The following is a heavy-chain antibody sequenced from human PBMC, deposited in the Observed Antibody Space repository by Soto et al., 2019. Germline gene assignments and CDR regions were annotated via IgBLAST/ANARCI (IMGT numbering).Heavy chain of an antibody. Sequence: EAQLVESGGGLVQPGGSRRLSCEASGFSLGSYWMTWVRQAPGKGLEWVANIKKDGSRTSYLDSVRGRFTISRDNVGNSLSLQMDSLRAEDTGLYFCARDVSPGTSTLYLDAFDIWGQGTMSPSLQ. D-gene: IGHD2-8*01. CDR3: ARDVSPGTSTLYLDAFDI. CDR1: GFSLGSYW. J-gene: IGHJ3*02. CDR2: IKKDGSRT. V-gene: IGHV3-7*05.